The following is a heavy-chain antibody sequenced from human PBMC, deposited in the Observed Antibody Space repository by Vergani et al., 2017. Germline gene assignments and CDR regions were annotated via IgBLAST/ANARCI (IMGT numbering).Heavy chain of an antibody. D-gene: IGHD3-22*01. CDR3: AKALSTHYYDSSGTPGFDY. V-gene: IGHV1-69*01. CDR1: GGTFSSYA. Sequence: QVQLVQSGAEVKKPGSSVKVSCKASGGTFSSYAISWVRQAPGQGLEWMGGIIPIFGTANYAQKFQGRVTITADESTSTAYMELSSLRSEDTAVYYCAKALSTHYYDSSGTPGFDYWGQGTLVTVSS. J-gene: IGHJ4*02. CDR2: IIPIFGTA.